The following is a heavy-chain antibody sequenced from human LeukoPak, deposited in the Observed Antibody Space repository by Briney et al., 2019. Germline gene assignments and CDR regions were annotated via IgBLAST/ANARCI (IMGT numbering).Heavy chain of an antibody. CDR3: ARVSGDWFDP. CDR2: IYYSGST. CDR1: GGSISSYY. V-gene: IGHV4-59*01. D-gene: IGHD4-17*01. J-gene: IGHJ5*02. Sequence: PSETLSLTCTVSGGSISSYYWSWIRQPPGKGLEWIGYIYYSGSTNYNPSLKSRVTISVDTSKNQFSLKLSSVTAADTAVYYCARVSGDWFDPWGQGTLVTVFS.